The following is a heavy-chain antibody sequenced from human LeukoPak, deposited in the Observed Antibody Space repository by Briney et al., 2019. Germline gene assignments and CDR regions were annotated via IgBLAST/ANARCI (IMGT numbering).Heavy chain of an antibody. J-gene: IGHJ5*02. CDR3: ARAVVVAANNWFDP. CDR2: IYYIGST. CDR1: GGSISSYY. V-gene: IGHV4-59*01. D-gene: IGHD2-15*01. Sequence: SETLSLTCTVSGGSISSYYWNWIRQPPGKGLEWIGYIYYIGSTNYNPSLKSRVTISVDTSKNQFSLKLSSVTAADTAVYYCARAVVVAANNWFDPWGQGTLVTVSS.